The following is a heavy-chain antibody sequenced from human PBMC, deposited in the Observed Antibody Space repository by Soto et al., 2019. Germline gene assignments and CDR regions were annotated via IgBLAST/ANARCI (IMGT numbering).Heavy chain of an antibody. V-gene: IGHV1-2*04. CDR3: ARGGLEGDMVRGVIGGVGKYNWFDL. CDR1: GYTFTGYY. J-gene: IGHJ5*02. CDR2: INPNSGGT. D-gene: IGHD3-10*01. Sequence: GASVKVSCKASGYTFTGYYMHWVRQAPGQGLEWMGWINPNSGGTNYAQKFQGWVTMTRDTSISTAYMELSRLRSDDTAVYYCARGGLEGDMVRGVIGGVGKYNWFDLWGQGTLVTFSS.